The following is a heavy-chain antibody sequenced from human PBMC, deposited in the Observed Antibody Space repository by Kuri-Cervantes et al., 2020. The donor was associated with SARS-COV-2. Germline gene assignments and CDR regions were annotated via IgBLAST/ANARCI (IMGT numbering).Heavy chain of an antibody. Sequence: SETLSLTCTVSGGSISSGDYYWSWIRQPPGKGLEWIGYIYYSGSTYHNPSLKSRVTISVDTSKNQFSLKLSSVTAADTAVYYCARGQLLPLFDYWGQGTLVTVSS. CDR2: IYYSGST. V-gene: IGHV4-30-4*08. CDR3: ARGQLLPLFDY. D-gene: IGHD1-26*01. CDR1: GGSISSGDYY. J-gene: IGHJ4*02.